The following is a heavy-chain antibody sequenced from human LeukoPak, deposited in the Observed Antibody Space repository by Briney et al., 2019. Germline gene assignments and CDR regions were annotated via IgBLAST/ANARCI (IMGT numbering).Heavy chain of an antibody. Sequence: GASVKVSCKPSGYSFYDFYIHWVRQAPGQGLEWMGWIDPNSGGRNYAQKFQGRVTMTRDTSTSTAYMVLSCLTSDDTAVYYCARGGCSGGSCYSSWFDPWGQGTLVSVSS. CDR1: GYSFYDFY. V-gene: IGHV1-2*02. CDR2: IDPNSGGR. J-gene: IGHJ5*02. CDR3: ARGGCSGGSCYSSWFDP. D-gene: IGHD2-15*01.